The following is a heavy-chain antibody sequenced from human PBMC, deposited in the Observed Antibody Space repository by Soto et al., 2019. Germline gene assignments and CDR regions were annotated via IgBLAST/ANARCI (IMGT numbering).Heavy chain of an antibody. J-gene: IGHJ4*02. D-gene: IGHD3-3*02. CDR1: GGTFSSYA. Sequence: QVQLVQSGAEVKKPGSSVKVSCKASGGTFSSYAISWVRQAPGQGLEWMGEIGPESGATRYAEKFRGRVTMTMDTSITTVYMELRNLSPDDTAVYYCGRGRSGQIVIFYWGQGTPVTVSS. V-gene: IGHV1-2*02. CDR3: GRGRSGQIVIFY. CDR2: IGPESGAT.